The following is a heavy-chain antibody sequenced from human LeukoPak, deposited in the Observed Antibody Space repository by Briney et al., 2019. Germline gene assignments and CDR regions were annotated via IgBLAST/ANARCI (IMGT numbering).Heavy chain of an antibody. Sequence: GGSLRLSCAASGFTLSSYGMHWVRHAPGKGLEGVAVLSYDGNKKNYADSLKGPFTISRDTTKNTLYMQMNRLRAEDTAVYCCAKPPYSESYLEYLQHWGQGTLVTVSS. D-gene: IGHD1-26*01. V-gene: IGHV3-30*18. J-gene: IGHJ1*01. CDR2: LSYDGNKK. CDR1: GFTLSSYG. CDR3: AKPPYSESYLEYLQH.